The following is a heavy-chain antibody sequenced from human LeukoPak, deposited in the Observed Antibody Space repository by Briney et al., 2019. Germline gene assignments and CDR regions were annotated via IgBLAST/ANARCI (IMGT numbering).Heavy chain of an antibody. CDR2: IIDSGATT. J-gene: IGHJ6*02. CDR3: VKYTIYYFGMDV. V-gene: IGHV3-23*01. Sequence: GGSLRLSCAASGFTFSTYAMSWVRQAPGKGLEWVSTIIDSGATTYYAESVEGRFTISRDNSKNTLYLQMNSLRAEDTALYYCVKYTIYYFGMDVWGQGTTVIVSS. D-gene: IGHD5-24*01. CDR1: GFTFSTYA.